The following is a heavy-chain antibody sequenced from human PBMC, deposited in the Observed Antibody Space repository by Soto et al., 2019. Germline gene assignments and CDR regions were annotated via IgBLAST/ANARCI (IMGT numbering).Heavy chain of an antibody. CDR2: TYHSGNP. CDR3: ARLWFGELSPGVDYFGY. J-gene: IGHJ4*02. CDR1: GGSISSGGYS. Sequence: SETLSLTCAVSGGSISSGGYSWSWIRQPPGKGLEWIGYTYHSGNPYYNPSLKSRVTISVDTSKNQFSLKLSSVTAADTAVYYCARLWFGELSPGVDYFGYWGQGTLVTVSS. D-gene: IGHD3-10*01. V-gene: IGHV4-30-2*05.